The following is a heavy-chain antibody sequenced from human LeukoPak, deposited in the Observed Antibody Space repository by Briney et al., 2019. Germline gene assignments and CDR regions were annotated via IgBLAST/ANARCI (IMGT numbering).Heavy chain of an antibody. V-gene: IGHV3-30*02. CDR3: ARVWSNGNFDY. CDR1: GFTFSSYA. J-gene: IGHJ4*02. D-gene: IGHD1/OR15-1a*01. CDR2: IRYDGSNK. Sequence: PGGSLRLSCAASGFTFSSYAMSWVRQAPGKGLEWVAFIRYDGSNKCYADSVKGRFTISRDNSKNTLYLQMNSLRAEDTAVYYCARVWSNGNFDYWGQGTLVTVSS.